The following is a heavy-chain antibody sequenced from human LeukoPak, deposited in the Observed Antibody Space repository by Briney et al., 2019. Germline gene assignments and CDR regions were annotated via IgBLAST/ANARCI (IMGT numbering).Heavy chain of an antibody. D-gene: IGHD1-1*01. V-gene: IGHV4-59*01. Sequence: KPSETLSLTCSVSGVSISNYYWSWLRQPPGMGLEWMGNIYYSGSTDYNPSLKSPVTMSVDTSKNQFSLQMSSVTAADTAVYYCARGFSVWTGYYYYYGMDVWGLGTTVTVS. CDR3: ARGFSVWTGYYYYYGMDV. CDR1: GVSISNYY. CDR2: IYYSGST. J-gene: IGHJ6*02.